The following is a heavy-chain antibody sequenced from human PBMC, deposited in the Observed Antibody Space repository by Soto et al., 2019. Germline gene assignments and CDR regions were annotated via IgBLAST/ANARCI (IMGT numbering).Heavy chain of an antibody. V-gene: IGHV1-69*01. Sequence: QEQLVQSGAEVKKPGSSVKVPCKASGGLFSSYPTTGARQVPGQGLEWMGGIIPVFQTTNSTQRSQGKVPITADESTNTAYMELSRLRSEDTAIYYCARGGSGYTWFNEFWGQGTLVTVSS. D-gene: IGHD3-22*01. J-gene: IGHJ4*02. CDR1: GGLFSSYP. CDR2: IIPVFQTT. CDR3: ARGGSGYTWFNEF.